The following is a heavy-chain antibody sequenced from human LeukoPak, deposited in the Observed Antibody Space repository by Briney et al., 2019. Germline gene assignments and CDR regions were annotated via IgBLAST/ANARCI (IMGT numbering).Heavy chain of an antibody. CDR2: IKQGGSEK. V-gene: IGHV3-7*01. D-gene: IGHD5-18*01. Sequence: PGGSLRLSCAASGFTFSSYVMNWVRQAPGKGLEWVANIKQGGSEKYYVDSVKGRFSISRDNAKSSLFLQMNSLRADDTAVYYCAMAGYTDGPFDFDYWGQGTLVTVSS. CDR1: GFTFSSYV. J-gene: IGHJ4*02. CDR3: AMAGYTDGPFDFDY.